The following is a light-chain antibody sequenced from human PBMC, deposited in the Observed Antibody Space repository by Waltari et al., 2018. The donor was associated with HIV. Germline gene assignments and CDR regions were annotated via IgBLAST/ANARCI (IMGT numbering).Light chain of an antibody. J-gene: IGKJ1*01. CDR3: QKYNSAPRT. V-gene: IGKV1-27*01. CDR2: AAS. Sequence: DIQMTQSPSSLSASIGDRVTITSRPSQGIGNSLAWYQQKPGKVRKLLIYAASTLQLWVPSRFSGSGSGTDFTLTISSLQPEDVATYYCQKYNSAPRTFGQGTKVDIK. CDR1: QGIGNS.